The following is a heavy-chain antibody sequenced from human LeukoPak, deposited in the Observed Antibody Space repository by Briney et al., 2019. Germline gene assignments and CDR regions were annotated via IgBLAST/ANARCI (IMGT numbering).Heavy chain of an antibody. CDR2: INANGGGT. Sequence: GGSLRLSCAASGFTFSNYAMLWVRQAPGMGLEYVSAINANGGGTYYADSVKGRFTISRDNSKSTLYLQLGSLRAEDMAVYFCARVLLTGYYYDYWGQGTLVTVSS. CDR1: GFTFSNYA. V-gene: IGHV3-64*02. J-gene: IGHJ4*02. CDR3: ARVLLTGYYYDY. D-gene: IGHD3-9*01.